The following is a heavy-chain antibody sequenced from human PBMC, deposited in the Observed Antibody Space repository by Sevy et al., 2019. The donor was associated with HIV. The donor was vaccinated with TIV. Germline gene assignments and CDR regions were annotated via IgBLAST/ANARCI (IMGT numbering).Heavy chain of an antibody. CDR3: AKEAPGYNYDTSGSFDY. CDR2: IRGSGSST. CDR1: GFTFNTYA. J-gene: IGHJ4*02. V-gene: IGHV3-23*01. D-gene: IGHD3-22*01. Sequence: GGSLRLSCVASGFTFNTYAMSWVRQAPWKGLEWVSAIRGSGSSTYYAAAVQGRFTISRDNSKNTLYLQMNILRAEDTAVYYCAKEAPGYNYDTSGSFDYWGQGTLVTVSS.